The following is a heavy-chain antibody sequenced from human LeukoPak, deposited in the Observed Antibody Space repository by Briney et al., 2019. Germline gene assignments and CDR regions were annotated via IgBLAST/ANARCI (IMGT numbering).Heavy chain of an antibody. Sequence: GASVKVSCKASGYSFTAYYMHWVRQAPGQGLEYMGWINPNSGGTNSSRKFQDRVTLTRDTSISTAYMELSSLTSDDTAVYYCARAYGSGSSYHPDYWGQGTLVTVSS. V-gene: IGHV1-2*02. J-gene: IGHJ4*02. CDR2: INPNSGGT. D-gene: IGHD3-10*01. CDR3: ARAYGSGSSYHPDY. CDR1: GYSFTAYY.